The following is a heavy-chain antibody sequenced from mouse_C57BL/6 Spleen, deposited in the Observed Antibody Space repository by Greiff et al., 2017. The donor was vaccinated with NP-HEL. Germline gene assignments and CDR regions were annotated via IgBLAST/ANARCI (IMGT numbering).Heavy chain of an antibody. V-gene: IGHV1-15*01. D-gene: IGHD1-1*01. Sequence: VHLVESGAELVRPGASVTLSCKASGYTFTDYEMHWVKQTPVHGLEWIGAIDPETGGTAYNQKFKGKAILTADKSSSTAYMELRSLTSEDSAVYYCTAGYYYGSSFAYWGQGTLVTVSA. CDR2: IDPETGGT. CDR1: GYTFTDYE. J-gene: IGHJ3*01. CDR3: TAGYYYGSSFAY.